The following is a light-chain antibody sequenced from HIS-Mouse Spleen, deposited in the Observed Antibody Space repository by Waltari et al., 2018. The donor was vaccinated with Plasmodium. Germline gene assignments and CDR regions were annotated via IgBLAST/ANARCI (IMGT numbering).Light chain of an antibody. CDR3: TSRDSSGNHLV. J-gene: IGLJ2*01. V-gene: IGLV3-19*01. CDR2: GKN. Sequence: SSELPQAPAVSVALGQTVRITCKGDSLRSHYASWYTRKPVQAPVLVIYGKNNRPTGIPDRFSGSNSGNNASLTITGAQAEDEADYYCTSRDSSGNHLVFGGGTKLTVL. CDR1: SLRSHY.